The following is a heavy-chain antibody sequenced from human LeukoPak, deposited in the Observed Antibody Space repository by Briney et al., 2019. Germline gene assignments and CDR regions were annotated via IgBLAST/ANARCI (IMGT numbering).Heavy chain of an antibody. CDR1: GFTFSSYA. V-gene: IGHV3-23*01. CDR3: AKENEAFYFDY. Sequence: GRPLRLSCAASGFTFSSYAMSWVRQAPGKGLEWVSAISGSGGSTYYADSVKGRFTISRDNSENTLYLQMNSLRAEDTAVYYCAKENEAFYFDYWGQGTLVTVSS. CDR2: ISGSGGST. J-gene: IGHJ4*02.